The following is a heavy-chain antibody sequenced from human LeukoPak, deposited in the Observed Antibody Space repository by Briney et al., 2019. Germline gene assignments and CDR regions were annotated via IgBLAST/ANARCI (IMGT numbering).Heavy chain of an antibody. Sequence: GGSLRLSCTASGFTFGDYAISWVRQAPGKGLEWVSFISTSSSYIYYADSVKGRFTISRDNAKNSLYLQMSSLRAEDTAVYYCARDHDWDYMDVWGKGTTVTVSS. CDR3: ARDHDWDYMDV. D-gene: IGHD3-9*01. CDR2: ISTSSSYI. J-gene: IGHJ6*03. CDR1: GFTFGDYA. V-gene: IGHV3-21*01.